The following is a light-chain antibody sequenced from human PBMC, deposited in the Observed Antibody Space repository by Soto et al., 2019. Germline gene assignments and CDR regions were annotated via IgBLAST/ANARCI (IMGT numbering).Light chain of an antibody. CDR1: QSISRY. V-gene: IGKV1-39*01. J-gene: IGKJ4*01. CDR3: QRSDSTPLT. Sequence: DIQMTQSPSSLSASVGDRVTITCRASQSISRYLNWYQQEPGKAPKLLIYAASSWQSGVPSRFSGSGSGTDFTLTISSLQPEDFATYYCQRSDSTPLTFGGGTKVEIK. CDR2: AAS.